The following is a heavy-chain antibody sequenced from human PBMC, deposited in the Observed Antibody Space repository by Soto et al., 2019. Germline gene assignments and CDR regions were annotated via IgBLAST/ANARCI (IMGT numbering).Heavy chain of an antibody. V-gene: IGHV4-31*03. D-gene: IGHD6-19*01. CDR1: GGSISSDGSY. J-gene: IGHJ4*02. Sequence: QVQLQESGPGLVKPSQTLSLTCTVSGGSISSDGSYWSWIRQHPGKGLEWIGYIYYSGSTFYNPSLKSRVTISADTSKNQFSLKLTSVTAADTALYYCARDRGGSSGWYWRYWGQGTLVTVSS. CDR2: IYYSGST. CDR3: ARDRGGSSGWYWRY.